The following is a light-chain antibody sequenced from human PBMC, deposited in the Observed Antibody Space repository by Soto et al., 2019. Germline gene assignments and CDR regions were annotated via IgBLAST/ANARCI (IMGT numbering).Light chain of an antibody. CDR2: EVT. CDR3: SSYTNINTRACV. CDR1: NSNVRYNT. V-gene: IGLV1-44*01. J-gene: IGLJ1*01. Sequence: QSVLTQPPSASGTPGQRVTISCSGSNSNVRYNTVNWFQQFPGTAPKLIIYEVTDRPSGVSNRFSGSKSGNTASLTISGLQAEDEAEYYCSSYTNINTRACVFGTGTKLTVL.